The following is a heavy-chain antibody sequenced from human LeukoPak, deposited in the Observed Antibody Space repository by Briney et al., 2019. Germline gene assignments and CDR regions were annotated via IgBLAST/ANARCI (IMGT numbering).Heavy chain of an antibody. Sequence: PSETLSLTFAVSGGSFSTYYWNWIRQPPGKGLEWIGNIYYSGSTNYNPSLKSRVTISIDTSKNQFSLRLTSVTAADTAVYYCARRMGGDHGNWLDTWGKGTLVTVSS. J-gene: IGHJ5*02. V-gene: IGHV4-59*08. CDR3: ARRMGGDHGNWLDT. CDR2: IYYSGST. D-gene: IGHD1-26*01. CDR1: GGSFSTYY.